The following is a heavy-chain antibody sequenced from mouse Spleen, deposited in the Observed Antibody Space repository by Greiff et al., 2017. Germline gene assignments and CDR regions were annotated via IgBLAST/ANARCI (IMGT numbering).Heavy chain of an antibody. V-gene: IGHV5-12-1*01. CDR3: ARPLYDYDVRGAMDY. Sequence: EVQGVESGGGLVKPGGSLKLSCAASGFAFSSYDMSWVRQTPEKRLEWVAYISSGGGSTYYPDTVKGRFTISRDNAKNTLYLQMSSLKSEDTAMYYCARPLYDYDVRGAMDYWGQGTSVTVSS. CDR2: ISSGGGST. J-gene: IGHJ4*01. CDR1: GFAFSSYD. D-gene: IGHD2-4*01.